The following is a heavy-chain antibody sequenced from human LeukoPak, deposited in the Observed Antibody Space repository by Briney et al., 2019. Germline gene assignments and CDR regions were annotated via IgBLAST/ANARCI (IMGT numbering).Heavy chain of an antibody. D-gene: IGHD6-13*01. CDR1: GYTFTGYY. Sequence: ASVKVSCKASGYTFTGYYMHWVRQAPGQGLEWMGWINPNSGGTNYAQKFQGRVTMTRDTSISTAYMELSRLRSDDTAVYYCARVGSSSWFYGAFDIWGQGTMVTVSS. J-gene: IGHJ3*02. CDR2: INPNSGGT. CDR3: ARVGSSSWFYGAFDI. V-gene: IGHV1-2*02.